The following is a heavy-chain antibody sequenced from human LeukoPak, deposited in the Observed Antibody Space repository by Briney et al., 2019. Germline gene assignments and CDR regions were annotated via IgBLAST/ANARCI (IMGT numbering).Heavy chain of an antibody. V-gene: IGHV3-23*01. CDR1: GFTVSSNY. CDR3: AKSPYYESSGDAFEI. CDR2: IGASGSNT. J-gene: IGHJ3*02. Sequence: PGGSLRLSCAASGFTVSSNYMSWVRQAPGKGLEWVAAIGASGSNTYYAASVEGRFTISRDNSKETVYLQMDSLRADDTAVYFCAKSPYYESSGDAFEIWGQGTLVSVSS. D-gene: IGHD3-22*01.